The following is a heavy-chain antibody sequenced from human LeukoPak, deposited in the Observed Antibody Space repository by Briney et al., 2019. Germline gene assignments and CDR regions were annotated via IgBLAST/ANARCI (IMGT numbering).Heavy chain of an antibody. J-gene: IGHJ4*02. CDR1: GFTFSTYE. V-gene: IGHV3-48*03. Sequence: GGSLRLSCAASGFTFSTYEMNWVRQVPGKGLEWVSYISGSGTTIYYADSVKGRFAISRDNTKNSMYLQMNSLRAEDTAVYYCVSAYGGLLDYWGQGTLVTVSS. CDR2: ISGSGTTI. CDR3: VSAYGGLLDY. D-gene: IGHD3-16*01.